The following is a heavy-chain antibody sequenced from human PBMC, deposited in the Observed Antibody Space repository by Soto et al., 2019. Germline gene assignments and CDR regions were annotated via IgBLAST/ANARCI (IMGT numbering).Heavy chain of an antibody. CDR3: ARGYHYYDSSGYDKWDAFDI. V-gene: IGHV3-23*01. CDR1: GFTFSRYC. Sequence: GGSLRLSCTASGFTFSRYCMHWVRQAPGKKLKRFSVISGSGDNTYYADSVKGRFTISRDNSQNTLYLQMNSVRAGDTAVYYCARGYHYYDSSGYDKWDAFDICGEGTMVTLSS. D-gene: IGHD3-22*01. J-gene: IGHJ3*02. CDR2: ISGSGDNT.